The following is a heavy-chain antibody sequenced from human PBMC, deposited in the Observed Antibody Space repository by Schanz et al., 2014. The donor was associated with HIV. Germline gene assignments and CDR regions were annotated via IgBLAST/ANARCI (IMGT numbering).Heavy chain of an antibody. Sequence: EVQLLESGGGLVQPGKSLRLSCAASGFTFYTYAMTWVRQAPGKGLEWVSTISDSGDGTYYADSMKGRVTISRDNSKNILYLQMNSLRAEDTALYYCVTEQYSTISAWGQGALVTVSS. J-gene: IGHJ5*02. CDR1: GFTFYTYA. CDR2: ISDSGDGT. V-gene: IGHV3-23*01. D-gene: IGHD2-15*01. CDR3: VTEQYSTISA.